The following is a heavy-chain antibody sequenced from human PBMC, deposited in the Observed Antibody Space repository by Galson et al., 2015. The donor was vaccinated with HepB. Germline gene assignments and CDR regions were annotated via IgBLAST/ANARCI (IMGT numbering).Heavy chain of an antibody. CDR3: AKDRAFGGVIVYWFDP. CDR2: ISYDGSNK. V-gene: IGHV3-30*18. D-gene: IGHD3-16*02. CDR1: GFTFSSYG. Sequence: LRLSCAASGFTFSSYGMHWVRQAPGKGLEWVAVISYDGSNKYYADSVKGRFTISRDNSKNTLYLQMNSLRAEDTAVYYCAKDRAFGGVIVYWFDPWGQGTLVTVSS. J-gene: IGHJ5*02.